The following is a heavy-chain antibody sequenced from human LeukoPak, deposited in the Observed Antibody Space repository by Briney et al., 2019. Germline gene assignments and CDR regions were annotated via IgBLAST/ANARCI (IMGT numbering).Heavy chain of an antibody. CDR2: IWYDGSNK. V-gene: IGHV3-33*01. Sequence: GGSLRLSCAASGFTFSSYGMHWVRQAPGKGLEWVAVIWYDGSNKYYADSVKGRFTISRDNSKNTLYLQMNSLRAEDTAVYYCARDRRYYDILTGYYILDYWGQGTLVTVSS. D-gene: IGHD3-9*01. CDR1: GFTFSSYG. J-gene: IGHJ4*02. CDR3: ARDRRYYDILTGYYILDY.